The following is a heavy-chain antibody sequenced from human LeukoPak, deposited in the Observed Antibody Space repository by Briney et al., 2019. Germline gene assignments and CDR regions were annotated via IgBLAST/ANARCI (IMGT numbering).Heavy chain of an antibody. CDR2: IYYSGST. V-gene: IGHV4-39*07. Sequence: SETLSLTCTVSGGSISSSSYYWGWIRQPPGKGLEWIGSIYYSGSTYYNPSLKSRVTISVDTSKNQFSLKLSSVTAADTAVYYCARLNREREYYDILTGYENEDGYWGQGTLVTVSS. D-gene: IGHD3-9*01. CDR1: GGSISSSSYY. CDR3: ARLNREREYYDILTGYENEDGY. J-gene: IGHJ4*02.